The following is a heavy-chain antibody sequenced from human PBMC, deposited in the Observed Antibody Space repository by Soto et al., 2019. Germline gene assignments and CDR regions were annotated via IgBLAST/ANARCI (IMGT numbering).Heavy chain of an antibody. D-gene: IGHD2-15*01. CDR1: GFTFDDFG. J-gene: IGHJ4*02. V-gene: IGHV3-20*04. CDR2: LNRTGDST. Sequence: EGQLVESGGGVVRPGGSLRLSCAASGFTFDDFGMTWVRQAPGKGLEWVSGLNRTGDSTGYADSVKGRFNISRDNAKLYLYLQINSLRAEDRALYYCARYQGGLTYCSGGNFYGLFDYCGQRTLVTVSS. CDR3: ARYQGGLTYCSGGNFYGLFDY.